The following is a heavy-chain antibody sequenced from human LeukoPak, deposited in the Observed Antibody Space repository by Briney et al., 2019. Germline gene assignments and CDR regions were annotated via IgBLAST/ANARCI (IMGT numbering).Heavy chain of an antibody. Sequence: PSETLSLTCAVSGGSISSGGYSWRWIRQPPGKGLEWIGYIYHSGSTYYNPPLKSRVTISVDTSKNQFSLKLSSVTAADTAVYYCASCHPYYYDSSGPEDAFDIWGQGTMVTVSS. J-gene: IGHJ3*02. CDR1: GGSISSGGYS. D-gene: IGHD3-22*01. CDR3: ASCHPYYYDSSGPEDAFDI. V-gene: IGHV4-30-2*05. CDR2: IYHSGST.